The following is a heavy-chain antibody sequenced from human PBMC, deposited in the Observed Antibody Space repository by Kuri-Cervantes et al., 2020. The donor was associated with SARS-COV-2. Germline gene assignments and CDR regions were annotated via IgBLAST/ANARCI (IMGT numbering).Heavy chain of an antibody. J-gene: IGHJ6*02. D-gene: IGHD3-10*01. CDR1: RYTFSGGYY. CDR2: INPNSGGT. Sequence: ASVKVSCKASRYTFSGGYYMYWVRQAPGQGLEWTGWINPNSGGTNYAQKFQGWVTMTRDTSISTAYMELSRLRSDDTAVYYCATGMVRGLIQSYYYGMDVWGQGTTVTVSS. CDR3: ATGMVRGLIQSYYYGMDV. V-gene: IGHV1-2*04.